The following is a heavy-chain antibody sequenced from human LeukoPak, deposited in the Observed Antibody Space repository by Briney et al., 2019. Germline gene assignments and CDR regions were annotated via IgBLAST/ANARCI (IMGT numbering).Heavy chain of an antibody. V-gene: IGHV4-59*01. CDR2: IYYSGST. Sequence: PSETLSLTCTVSGGSISSYYWSWIRQPPGKGLEWIGYIYYSGSTNYNPSLKSRVTISVDTSKNQFSLKLSSVTAADTAVYYCARVVGGFDAFDIWGQGTMVAVSS. CDR3: ARVVGGFDAFDI. J-gene: IGHJ3*02. CDR1: GGSISSYY. D-gene: IGHD2-15*01.